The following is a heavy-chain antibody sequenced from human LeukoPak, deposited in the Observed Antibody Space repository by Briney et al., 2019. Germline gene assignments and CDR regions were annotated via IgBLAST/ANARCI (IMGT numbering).Heavy chain of an antibody. CDR2: ITGSGSST. D-gene: IGHD1-26*01. CDR3: AKDKTIYSGSYMNWFDP. CDR1: GFSFGSYA. V-gene: IGHV3-23*01. J-gene: IGHJ5*02. Sequence: PGGSLRLSCAASGFSFGSYAMSWLRQAPGKGLEWVSAITGSGSSTYYADSVKGRFTISRDNSKNTLYLQMNSLRAEDTAVYYCAKDKTIYSGSYMNWFDPWGQGTLVTVSS.